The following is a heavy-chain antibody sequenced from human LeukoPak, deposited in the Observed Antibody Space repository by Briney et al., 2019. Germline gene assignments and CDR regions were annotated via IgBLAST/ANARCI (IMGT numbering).Heavy chain of an antibody. CDR2: IKQDGSEK. D-gene: IGHD6-6*01. Sequence: GGSLRLSCAASGFTFSSYWMSWVRQAPGKGLEWVANIKQDGSEKYYVDSVKGRFTISRDNAKNSLYLQMNSLRAEDTAVYYCARISGGSQYSRRGWFDPWGQGTLVTVSS. J-gene: IGHJ5*02. V-gene: IGHV3-7*01. CDR1: GFTFSSYW. CDR3: ARISGGSQYSRRGWFDP.